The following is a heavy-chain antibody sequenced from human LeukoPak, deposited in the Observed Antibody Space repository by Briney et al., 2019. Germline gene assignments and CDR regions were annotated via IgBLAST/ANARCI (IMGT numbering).Heavy chain of an antibody. J-gene: IGHJ2*01. CDR1: GGSISSGGYY. D-gene: IGHD3-22*01. V-gene: IGHV4-61*08. CDR3: ARQTYDSSGFDL. CDR2: IYYSGST. Sequence: SETLSLTCTVSGGSISSGGYYWSWIRQPPGKGLEWIGYIYYSGSTNYNPSLKSRVTISVDTSKNQFSLKLSSVTAADTAVYYCARQTYDSSGFDLWGRGTLVTVSS.